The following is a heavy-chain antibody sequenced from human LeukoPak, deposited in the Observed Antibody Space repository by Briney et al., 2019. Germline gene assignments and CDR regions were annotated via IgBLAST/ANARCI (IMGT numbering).Heavy chain of an antibody. CDR2: INPNSGGT. D-gene: IGHD3-22*01. Sequence: ASVKVSCKASGYTFTGYYMHWVRQAPGQGLEWMGWINPNSGGTNYARKFQGRVTMTRDTSISTAYMELSRLRSDDTAVYYCARDGGYYDSSGYYSNYYYYYMDVWGKGTTVTVSS. J-gene: IGHJ6*03. CDR3: ARDGGYYDSSGYYSNYYYYYMDV. V-gene: IGHV1-2*02. CDR1: GYTFTGYY.